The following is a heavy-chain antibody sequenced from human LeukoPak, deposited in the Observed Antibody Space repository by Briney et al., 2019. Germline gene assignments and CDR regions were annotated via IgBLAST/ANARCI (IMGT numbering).Heavy chain of an antibody. V-gene: IGHV4-4*02. CDR1: GDSINSLDL. J-gene: IGHJ4*02. CDR3: AGLVGRYSSGLYYYYFDY. Sequence: PSETLSLTCTVSGDSINSLDLWSWVRQPPGKGLEWIGEMYLSGTTHSNPSVKSRVTISIDKSKNQLFLNLSSVTAADTAVYYCAGLVGRYSSGLYYYYFDYWGQGTLVTVSS. CDR2: MYLSGTT. D-gene: IGHD3-22*01.